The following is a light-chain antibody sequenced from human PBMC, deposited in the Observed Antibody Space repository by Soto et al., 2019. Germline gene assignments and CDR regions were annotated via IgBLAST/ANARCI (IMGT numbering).Light chain of an antibody. Sequence: DIQMTQSPSTLSASVGDRVTITCRASQSISSWLAWYQQKPGKAPKLLIYDAHSLESGVPSRFSGSGSGPEFTRTISSLQPDDFATYYRQQYNSYSWTFGQGTKVEIK. CDR3: QQYNSYSWT. J-gene: IGKJ1*01. CDR2: DAH. V-gene: IGKV1-5*01. CDR1: QSISSW.